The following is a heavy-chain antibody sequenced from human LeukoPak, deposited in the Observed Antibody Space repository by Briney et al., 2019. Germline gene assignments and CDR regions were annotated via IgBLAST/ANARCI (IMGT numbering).Heavy chain of an antibody. Sequence: IIPIFGTANYAQKFQGRVTITADESTSTAYMELSSLRSEDTAVYYCARAYDSSGYNWFDPWGQGTLVTVSS. D-gene: IGHD3-22*01. CDR3: ARAYDSSGYNWFDP. CDR2: IIPIFGTA. V-gene: IGHV1-69*01. J-gene: IGHJ5*02.